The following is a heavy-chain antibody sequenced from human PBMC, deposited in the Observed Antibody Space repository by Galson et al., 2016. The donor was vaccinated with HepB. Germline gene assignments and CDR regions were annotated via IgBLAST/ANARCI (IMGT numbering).Heavy chain of an antibody. Sequence: SVKVSCKASGYTFTRFEMHWVRQAAGQGLEWMGVIHPGTDGTSYAQKFHDRVTMTRDTFTSTVSMELSSLRSDDTAVYYCARAKDCTATSCGIDYWGQGTLLTVSS. J-gene: IGHJ4*02. D-gene: IGHD2-8*01. CDR1: GYTFTRFE. V-gene: IGHV1-46*01. CDR2: IHPGTDGT. CDR3: ARAKDCTATSCGIDY.